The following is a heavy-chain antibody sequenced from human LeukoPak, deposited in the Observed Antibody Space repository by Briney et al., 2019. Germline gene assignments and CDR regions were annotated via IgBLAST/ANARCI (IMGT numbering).Heavy chain of an antibody. Sequence: SETLSLTCAIYGGSFSGYYWSWIRQPPGKGLEWIGEINHSGSTNYNPSLKSRVTISVDTSKNQFSLKLSSVTAAGTAVYYCASSGGNLSDYWGQGTLVTVSS. CDR3: ASSGGNLSDY. D-gene: IGHD2-15*01. CDR1: GGSFSGYY. V-gene: IGHV4-34*01. J-gene: IGHJ4*02. CDR2: INHSGST.